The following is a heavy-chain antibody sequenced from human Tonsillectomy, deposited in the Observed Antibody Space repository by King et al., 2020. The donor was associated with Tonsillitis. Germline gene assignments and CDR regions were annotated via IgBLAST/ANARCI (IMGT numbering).Heavy chain of an antibody. CDR3: ARHSYSYGDYVDAFDI. J-gene: IGHJ3*02. D-gene: IGHD4-17*01. Sequence: VQLQESGPGLVKPSETLSLTCTVSGGSISSYYWSWIRQPPGKGLEWIGYIYYSGSTNYNPSLKSRVTISVATSTNQFSLKLSSVTAADTAVYYCARHSYSYGDYVDAFDIWGQGTMVTVSS. CDR2: IYYSGST. CDR1: GGSISSYY. V-gene: IGHV4-59*08.